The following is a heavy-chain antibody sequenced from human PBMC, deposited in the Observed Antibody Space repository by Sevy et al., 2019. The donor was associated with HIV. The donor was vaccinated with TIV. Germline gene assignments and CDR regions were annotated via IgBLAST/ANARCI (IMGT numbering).Heavy chain of an antibody. CDR1: GFTFNDYY. V-gene: IGHV3-11*01. J-gene: IGHJ4*02. D-gene: IGHD2-15*01. CDR2: ITTDGTSI. CDR3: ARGNPVYCVGGSCYRPLDY. Sequence: GGSLRLSCVVSGFTFNDYYMSWIRQAPGEGLEWVSHITTDGTSISYADSVKGRFTISRDNAKNSLYLQMNSLRGEETAVYYCARGNPVYCVGGSCYRPLDYWGRGTLVTVSS.